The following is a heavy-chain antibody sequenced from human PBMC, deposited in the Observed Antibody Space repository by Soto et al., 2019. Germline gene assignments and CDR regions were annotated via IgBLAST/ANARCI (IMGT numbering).Heavy chain of an antibody. J-gene: IGHJ4*02. Sequence: GGSLRLSCAASGFTFSSYAMSWVRQAPGKGLEWVSAISGSGGSTYYADSVKGRFTISRDNSKNTLYLQMNSLRAEDTAVYYCAKHTSIAVAGLCDYWGQGTLVTVSS. CDR2: ISGSGGST. D-gene: IGHD6-19*01. CDR1: GFTFSSYA. V-gene: IGHV3-23*01. CDR3: AKHTSIAVAGLCDY.